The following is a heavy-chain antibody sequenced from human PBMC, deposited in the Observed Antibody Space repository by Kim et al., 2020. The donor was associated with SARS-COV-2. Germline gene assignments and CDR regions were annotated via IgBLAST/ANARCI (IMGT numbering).Heavy chain of an antibody. J-gene: IGHJ5*02. CDR1: GGTFSSYA. Sequence: SVKVSCKASGGTFSSYAISWVRQAPGQGLEWMGGIIPIFGTANYAQKFQGRVTITADESTSTAYMELSSLRSEDTAVYYCASWYMEFEGIAVAGDRNWFDPWGQGTLVTVSS. CDR3: ASWYMEFEGIAVAGDRNWFDP. V-gene: IGHV1-69*13. CDR2: IIPIFGTA. D-gene: IGHD6-19*01.